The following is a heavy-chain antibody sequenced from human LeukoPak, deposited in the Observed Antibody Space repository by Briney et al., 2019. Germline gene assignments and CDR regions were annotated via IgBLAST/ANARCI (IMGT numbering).Heavy chain of an antibody. V-gene: IGHV4-31*03. J-gene: IGHJ3*02. D-gene: IGHD4-23*01. CDR2: IYYSGST. Sequence: PSETLSLTCTVSGGSISSGGYYWSWIRQHPGKGLEWIGYIYYSGSTYYNPSLKSRVTISVDTSKNQFSLKLSSVTAADTAVYYCARAVVDLDACDIWRQGTMVIVSS. CDR3: ARAVVDLDACDI. CDR1: GGSISSGGYY.